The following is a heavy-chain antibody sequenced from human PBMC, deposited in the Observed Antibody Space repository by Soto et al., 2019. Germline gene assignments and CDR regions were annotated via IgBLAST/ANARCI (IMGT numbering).Heavy chain of an antibody. CDR2: ISGSSSTI. J-gene: IGHJ6*02. CDR3: ARASGYYDTSGYYGAFYYYGMDV. V-gene: IGHV3-48*02. CDR1: GFTFSNSD. D-gene: IGHD3-22*01. Sequence: EVQLVESGGNLEQPGGSLRLSCAASGFTFSNSDMNWVRQAPGKGLEWVSYISGSSSTIYYADSVKGRFTIFRDNAKNSLYLPMNSLRDEDTAVYYCARASGYYDTSGYYGAFYYYGMDVWGRGTTVTVSS.